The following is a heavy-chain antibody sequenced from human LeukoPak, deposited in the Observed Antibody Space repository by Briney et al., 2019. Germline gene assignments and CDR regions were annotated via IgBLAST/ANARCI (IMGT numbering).Heavy chain of an antibody. J-gene: IGHJ4*02. V-gene: IGHV3-48*01. CDR2: ISSISDTI. CDR3: AREWDS. CDR1: GFTFSSYS. Sequence: PGGSLRLSCAASGFTFSSYSMNWVRQAPGKGLEWVSHISSISDTIKYADSVKGRFTISRDNDKNLLYLQMNSLRADDTAVYYCAREWDSWGQGTLVTVSS.